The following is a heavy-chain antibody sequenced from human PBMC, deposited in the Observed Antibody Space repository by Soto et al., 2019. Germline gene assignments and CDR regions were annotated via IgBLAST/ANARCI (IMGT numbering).Heavy chain of an antibody. V-gene: IGHV3-30*18. J-gene: IGHJ4*02. CDR2: ISYDGSNK. Sequence: QVQLVESGGGVVQPGRSLRLSCAASGFTFSSYGMHWVRQAPGKGLEWVAVISYDGSNKYYTDSVKGRFTISRDNSKNTLYLQVNSLRAEDTAVYYCAKDLGPYCGGDCYSPFDYWGQGTLVTVSS. D-gene: IGHD2-21*02. CDR3: AKDLGPYCGGDCYSPFDY. CDR1: GFTFSSYG.